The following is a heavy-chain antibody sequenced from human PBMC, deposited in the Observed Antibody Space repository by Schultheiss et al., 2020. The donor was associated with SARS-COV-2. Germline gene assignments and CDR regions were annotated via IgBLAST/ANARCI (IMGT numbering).Heavy chain of an antibody. CDR3: ARNAGYSSSWLLDY. V-gene: IGHV3-21*01. CDR2: ISSSSSYI. Sequence: GGSLRLSCAASGFTFSSYSMNWVRQAPGKGLEWVSSISSSSSYIYYADSVKGRFTISRDNAKNSLYLQMNSLRDEDTAVYYCARNAGYSSSWLLDYWGQGTLVTVSS. D-gene: IGHD6-13*01. CDR1: GFTFSSYS. J-gene: IGHJ4*02.